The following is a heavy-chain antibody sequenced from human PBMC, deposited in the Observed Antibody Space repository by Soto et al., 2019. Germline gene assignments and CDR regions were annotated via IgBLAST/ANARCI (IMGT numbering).Heavy chain of an antibody. CDR2: IRSKAYGGTT. Sequence: GGSLRLSCTASGFTFGDYAMSWFRQATGKGLEWVGFIRSKAYGGTTEYAASVKGRFTISRDDSKSIAYLQMNSLKTEDTAVYYCTRVPTFNYYDSSGPDYWGQGTLVTVSS. V-gene: IGHV3-49*03. CDR3: TRVPTFNYYDSSGPDY. J-gene: IGHJ4*02. CDR1: GFTFGDYA. D-gene: IGHD3-22*01.